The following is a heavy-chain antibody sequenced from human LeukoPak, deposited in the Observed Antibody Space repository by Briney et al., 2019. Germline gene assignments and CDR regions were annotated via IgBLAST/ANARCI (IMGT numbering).Heavy chain of an antibody. J-gene: IGHJ4*02. CDR1: GGTFSSYA. D-gene: IGHD6-13*01. CDR2: VDPEDGET. CDR3: ATASIAAAGTVFSSHYS. V-gene: IGHV1-69-2*01. Sequence: ASVKVSCKASGGTFSSYAISWVRQAPGKGLEWMGLVDPEDGETIYAEKFQGRVTITADTSTDTAYMELSSLRSEDTAVYYCATASIAAAGTVFSSHYSWGQGTLVTVSS.